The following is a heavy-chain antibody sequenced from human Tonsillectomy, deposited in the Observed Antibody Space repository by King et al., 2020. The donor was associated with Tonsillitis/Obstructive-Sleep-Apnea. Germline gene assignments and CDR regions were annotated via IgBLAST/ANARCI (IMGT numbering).Heavy chain of an antibody. CDR1: GFTFSSYA. D-gene: IGHD3-16*01. Sequence: QLVQSGGGVVQPGRSLRLSCAASGFTFSSYAIHLVRQAPGKGLEWVAVISYDGSNKYYADSVKGRFTISRDNSKNTLYLQMNSLRAEDTAVYYCARDYGAYGGTFDYWGQGTLVTVSS. J-gene: IGHJ4*02. V-gene: IGHV3-30*04. CDR2: ISYDGSNK. CDR3: ARDYGAYGGTFDY.